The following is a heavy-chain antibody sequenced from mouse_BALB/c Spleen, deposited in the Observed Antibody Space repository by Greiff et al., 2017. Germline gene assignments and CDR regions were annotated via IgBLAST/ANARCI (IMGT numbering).Heavy chain of an antibody. V-gene: IGHV1-4*01. Sequence: QVQLQQSGAELARPGASVKMSCKASGYTFTSYTMHWVKQRPGQGLEWIGYINPSSGYTNYNQKFKDKATLTADKSSSTAYMQLSSLTSEDSAVYYCARVNGYDVGFAYWGQGTLVTVSA. CDR3: ARVNGYDVGFAY. D-gene: IGHD2-2*01. CDR1: GYTFTSYT. J-gene: IGHJ3*01. CDR2: INPSSGYT.